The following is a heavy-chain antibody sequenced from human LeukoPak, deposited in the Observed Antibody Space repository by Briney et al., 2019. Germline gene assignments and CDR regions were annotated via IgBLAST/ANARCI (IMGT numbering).Heavy chain of an antibody. CDR1: GFTLSTYS. D-gene: IGHD5-24*01. CDR2: ISVSGRYI. CDR3: AMATDSYQFDY. J-gene: IGHJ4*02. Sequence: TGRSLRLSRAASGFTLSTYSMSWVRQAPGKWREWVSYISVSGRYIYYADSVKGRFTISSDNGKNSLYLQMNSLRAEDTAVYYCAMATDSYQFDYWGQGTLVTVSS. V-gene: IGHV3-21*01.